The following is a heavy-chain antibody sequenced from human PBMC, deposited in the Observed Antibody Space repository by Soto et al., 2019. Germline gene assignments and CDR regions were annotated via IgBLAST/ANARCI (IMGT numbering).Heavy chain of an antibody. J-gene: IGHJ5*02. V-gene: IGHV3-23*01. Sequence: EVQLLDSGGGLVQPGGSLRLSCTASGFTFRTYAMSWVRQAPGKGLEWVSTISDSGTTYYANSVKGRFTISRDNSRNTLDLLMNSLRVVHTAVYYCAKGGEGSCSRTSCLYFSDSWGQGTLVTVSS. D-gene: IGHD2-2*01. CDR2: ISDSGTT. CDR1: GFTFRTYA. CDR3: AKGGEGSCSRTSCLYFSDS.